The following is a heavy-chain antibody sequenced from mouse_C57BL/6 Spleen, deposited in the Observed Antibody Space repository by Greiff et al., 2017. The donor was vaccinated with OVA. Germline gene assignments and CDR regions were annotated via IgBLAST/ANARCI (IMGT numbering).Heavy chain of an antibody. J-gene: IGHJ4*01. CDR2: ILPGSGST. CDR3: AREEIYYGNYRGAMDY. D-gene: IGHD2-1*01. CDR1: GYTFTGYW. Sequence: QVQLKQSGAELMKPGASVKLSCKATGYTFTGYWIEWVKQRPGHGLEWIGEILPGSGSTNYNEKFKGKATFTADTSSNTAYMQLSSLTTEDSAIYYGAREEIYYGNYRGAMDYWGQGTSVTVSS. V-gene: IGHV1-9*01.